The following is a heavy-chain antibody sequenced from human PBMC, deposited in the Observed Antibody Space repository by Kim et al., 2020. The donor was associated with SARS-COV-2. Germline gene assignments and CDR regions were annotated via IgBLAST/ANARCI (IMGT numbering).Heavy chain of an antibody. D-gene: IGHD2-2*01. J-gene: IGHJ4*02. Sequence: VKGRFTISRDNSKNTLYLQMNSLRAEDTAVYYCARYCSSTSCYRGYYFDYWGQGTLVTVSS. CDR3: ARYCSSTSCYRGYYFDY. V-gene: IGHV3-30*07.